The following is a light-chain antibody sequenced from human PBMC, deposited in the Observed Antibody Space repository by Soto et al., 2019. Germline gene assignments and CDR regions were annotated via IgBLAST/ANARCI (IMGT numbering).Light chain of an antibody. CDR1: SSNVGSNT. CDR3: ASWEDSLNGGV. V-gene: IGLV1-44*01. CDR2: SDD. J-gene: IGLJ3*02. Sequence: QLVLTQPPSASGTPGQRVTISCSGSSSNVGSNTVSWYQQLPGTAPKVLIYSDDQRPSGVPDRFSGSRSGSSASLAISGLQSGDEADYYCASWEDSLNGGVIGGGTKLTVL.